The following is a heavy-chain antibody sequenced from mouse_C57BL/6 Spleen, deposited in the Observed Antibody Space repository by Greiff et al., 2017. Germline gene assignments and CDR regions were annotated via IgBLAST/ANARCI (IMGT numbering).Heavy chain of an antibody. D-gene: IGHD1-1*01. CDR3: AILRGYYFDD. Sequence: QVQLQQSGAELVKPGASVKLSCKASGYTFTSYWMHWVKQRPGQGLEWIGMIHPNSGSTNYNEKFKSKATLTVDKSSSTAYMQLSSLTSEDSAVYYCAILRGYYFDDWGQGTTLTVSS. CDR1: GYTFTSYW. J-gene: IGHJ2*01. V-gene: IGHV1-64*01. CDR2: IHPNSGST.